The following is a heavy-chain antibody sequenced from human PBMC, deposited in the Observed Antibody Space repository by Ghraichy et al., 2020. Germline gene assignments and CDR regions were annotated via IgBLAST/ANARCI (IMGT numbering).Heavy chain of an antibody. D-gene: IGHD3-10*01. V-gene: IGHV3-23*01. J-gene: IGHJ3*02. CDR2: ISGSGGST. Sequence: GGSLRLSCAASGFTFSSYAMSWVRQAPGKGLEWVSAISGSGGSTYYADSVKGRFTISRDNSKNTLYLQMNSLRAEDTAVYYCAKEVTMVQGVIGPAPNHDAFDIWGQGTMVTVSS. CDR3: AKEVTMVQGVIGPAPNHDAFDI. CDR1: GFTFSSYA.